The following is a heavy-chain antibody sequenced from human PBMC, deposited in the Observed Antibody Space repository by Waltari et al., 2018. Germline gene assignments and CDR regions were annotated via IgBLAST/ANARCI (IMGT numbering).Heavy chain of an antibody. CDR2: IFPGDSNT. V-gene: IGHV5-51*01. J-gene: IGHJ4*02. D-gene: IGHD5-18*01. CDR3: ARQPLHSYGIRHFDY. CDR1: GYSFTRCW. Sequence: EVQPVQSGAEVKKPGDSLKISGAGSGYSFTRCWNGWVRQIPGKGLEWMGVIFPGDSNTKYSPSFRGKVTISADNSITTAYLQWSSLKASDTAIYFCARQPLHSYGIRHFDYWGQGTPVTVS.